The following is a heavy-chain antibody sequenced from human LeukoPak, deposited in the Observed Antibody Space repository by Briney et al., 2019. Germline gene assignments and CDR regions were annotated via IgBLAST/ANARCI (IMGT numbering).Heavy chain of an antibody. J-gene: IGHJ4*02. CDR3: ARAYSSSTGFDY. CDR1: GYTFTGYY. Sequence: ASVKVSCKASGYTFTGYYMHWVRQAPGQGLEWMGIINPIGGSTTYTQKLQGRVTMTRDMSTSTVYMELSSLKSEDTAVYYCARAYSSSTGFDYWGQGTLVTVSS. CDR2: INPIGGST. D-gene: IGHD6-13*01. V-gene: IGHV1-46*04.